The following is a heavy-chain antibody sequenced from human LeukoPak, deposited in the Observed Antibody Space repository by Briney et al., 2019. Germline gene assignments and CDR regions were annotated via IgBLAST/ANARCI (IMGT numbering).Heavy chain of an antibody. CDR3: ARDHDMHNYDSSGYYSD. CDR2: IYTSGST. CDR1: GGSISSYY. J-gene: IGHJ4*02. D-gene: IGHD3-22*01. V-gene: IGHV4-4*07. Sequence: SETLSLTCTVSGGSISSYYWSWIRQPPGKGLEWIGRIYTSGSTNYNPSLKSRVTMSVDTSKNQFSLKLSSVTAADTAVYYCARDHDMHNYDSSGYYSDWGQGTLVTVSS.